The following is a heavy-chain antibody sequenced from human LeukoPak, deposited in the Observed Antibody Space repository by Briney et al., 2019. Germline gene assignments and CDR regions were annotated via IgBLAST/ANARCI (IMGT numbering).Heavy chain of an antibody. CDR2: IYYSGST. CDR3: ARGYSYAHFDY. V-gene: IGHV4-59*01. CDR1: GASISSYY. Sequence: PSETLSLTCTVSGASISSYYWSWMRQPPGKGLEWIGYIYYSGSTNYNPSLKSRVTISVDTSKNQFSLKLSSVTAADTAVYYCARGYSYAHFDYWGQGTLVTVSS. J-gene: IGHJ4*02. D-gene: IGHD5-18*01.